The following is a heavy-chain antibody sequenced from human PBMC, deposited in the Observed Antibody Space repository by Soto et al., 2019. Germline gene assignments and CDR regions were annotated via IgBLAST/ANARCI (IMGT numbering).Heavy chain of an antibody. CDR3: ARPKRRLYYYDSSGYYYFGNWFAP. Sequence: GGSLRLSCAASGFTFSSYSMNWVRQAPGKGLEWVSSISSSSSYIYYADSVKGRFTISRDNAKNSLYLQMNSLRAEDTAVYYWARPKRRLYYYDSSGYYYFGNWFAPGGKGPLVTFSS. J-gene: IGHJ5*02. CDR1: GFTFSSYS. D-gene: IGHD3-22*01. V-gene: IGHV3-21*01. CDR2: ISSSSSYI.